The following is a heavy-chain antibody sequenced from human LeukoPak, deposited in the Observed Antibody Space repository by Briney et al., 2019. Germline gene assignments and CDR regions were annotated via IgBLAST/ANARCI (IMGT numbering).Heavy chain of an antibody. D-gene: IGHD1-26*01. Sequence: GMSLRLSCAASGFTFTTYGMHWVRQAPGKGPEWVAVISYDGSNKYYADSVKGRFTISRDNSKNTLYLQMNSLRAEDTAVYYCARALFYSGSYPFDYWGQGTLVTVSS. CDR3: ARALFYSGSYPFDY. CDR1: GFTFTTYG. J-gene: IGHJ4*02. V-gene: IGHV3-30*19. CDR2: ISYDGSNK.